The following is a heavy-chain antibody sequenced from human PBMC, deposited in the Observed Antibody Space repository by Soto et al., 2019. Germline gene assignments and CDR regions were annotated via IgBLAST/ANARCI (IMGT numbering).Heavy chain of an antibody. D-gene: IGHD1-26*01. CDR2: IYYSGST. J-gene: IGHJ4*02. Sequence: PSETLSLTCTVSGGSISSGDYYWSWIRQPPGKGLEWIGYIYYSGSTYYNPSLKSRVTISVDTSKNQFSLKLSSVTAADTAVYYCARGQWELLPFDYWGQGTLVTVSS. CDR3: ARGQWELLPFDY. V-gene: IGHV4-30-4*01. CDR1: GGSISSGDYY.